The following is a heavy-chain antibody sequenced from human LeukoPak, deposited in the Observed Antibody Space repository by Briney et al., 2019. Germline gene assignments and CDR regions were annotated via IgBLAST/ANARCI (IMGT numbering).Heavy chain of an antibody. J-gene: IGHJ4*02. Sequence: GGSLRLSCAASAFTFSSYGMSWVRQAPGKGLEWVSAISGDGRDIFYADAVKGRFTISRDNSKNTLYLQMNSLRAEDTAVYYCAKGRGVGDYWGQGTLVTVSS. CDR3: AKGRGVGDY. D-gene: IGHD1-26*01. CDR1: AFTFSSYG. V-gene: IGHV3-23*01. CDR2: ISGDGRDI.